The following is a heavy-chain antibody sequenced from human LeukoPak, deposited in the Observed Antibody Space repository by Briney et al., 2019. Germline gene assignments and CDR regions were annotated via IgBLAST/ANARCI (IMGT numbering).Heavy chain of an antibody. CDR3: ARDKLGYNYGDFDY. J-gene: IGHJ4*02. V-gene: IGHV1-18*01. CDR1: GYTFTSYG. D-gene: IGHD5-18*01. Sequence: ASVRVSCKSSGYTFTSYGISWVRQAPGQGLEWMGWISAYNSNTNYAQKLQGRVTMTTDTSTSTAYMELRSLRSDDTAVYYCARDKLGYNYGDFDYWGQGTLVTVSS. CDR2: ISAYNSNT.